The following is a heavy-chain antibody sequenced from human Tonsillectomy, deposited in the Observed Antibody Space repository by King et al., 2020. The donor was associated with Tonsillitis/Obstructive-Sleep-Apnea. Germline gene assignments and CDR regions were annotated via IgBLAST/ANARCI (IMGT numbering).Heavy chain of an antibody. D-gene: IGHD2-2*01. CDR1: GGTFSSYA. J-gene: IGHJ3*02. CDR2: IVPIFGTT. V-gene: IGHV1-69*01. Sequence: VQLVESGAEVKKPGSSVKVSCKASGGTFSSYAISWVRQAPGQGLEWMGGIVPIFGTTNYAQKFQGRVTLTADESTSTAYMELSSLRSEHTAVYYCARDLRYCSSTNCYEPMRKVAFDIWGQGTMVTVSS. CDR3: ARDLRYCSSTNCYEPMRKVAFDI.